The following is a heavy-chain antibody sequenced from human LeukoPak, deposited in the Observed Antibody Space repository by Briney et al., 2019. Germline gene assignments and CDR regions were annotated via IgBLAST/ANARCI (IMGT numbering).Heavy chain of an antibody. CDR1: GFTFDDYA. CDR3: AKEVYSYGSGGCDY. J-gene: IGHJ4*02. CDR2: ISWNSGSI. D-gene: IGHD5-18*01. Sequence: GGSLRLSCAASGFTFDDYAMHWVRQAPGKGLEWVSGISWNSGSIGYADSVKGRFAISRDNAKNSLYLQMNSLRAEDTALYYCAKEVYSYGSGGCDYWGQGTLVTVSS. V-gene: IGHV3-9*01.